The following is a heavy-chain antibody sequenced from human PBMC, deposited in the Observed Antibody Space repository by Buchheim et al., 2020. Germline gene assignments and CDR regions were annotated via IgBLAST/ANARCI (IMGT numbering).Heavy chain of an antibody. Sequence: VQLLESGGGLVQAGGSLRLSCAASGFVFSTYSMNWVRQAPGKGLEWVAVIWYDGSNKYYADSVKGRFTISRDNSKNTLYLQMNSLRAEDTAVYYCARGDQGSGFIFDYWGQGTL. CDR1: GFVFSTYS. J-gene: IGHJ4*02. CDR3: ARGDQGSGFIFDY. CDR2: IWYDGSNK. D-gene: IGHD3-3*01. V-gene: IGHV3-33*08.